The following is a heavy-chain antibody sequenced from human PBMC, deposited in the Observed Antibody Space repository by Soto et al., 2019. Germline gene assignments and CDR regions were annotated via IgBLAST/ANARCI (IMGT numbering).Heavy chain of an antibody. D-gene: IGHD4-17*01. CDR3: ARDELHDYGDHFDY. Sequence: QVQLVESGGGVVQPGRSLRLSCAASGFTFSSYGMHWVRQAPGKGLEWVAVIWYDGSNKYYADSVKGRFTISRDNSKNTLYLRMNSLRAEDTAVYYCARDELHDYGDHFDYWGQGTLVTVSS. J-gene: IGHJ4*02. CDR2: IWYDGSNK. CDR1: GFTFSSYG. V-gene: IGHV3-33*01.